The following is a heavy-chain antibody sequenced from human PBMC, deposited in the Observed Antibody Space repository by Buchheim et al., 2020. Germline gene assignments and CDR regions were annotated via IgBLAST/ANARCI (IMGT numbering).Heavy chain of an antibody. CDR1: GASISSGGYY. J-gene: IGHJ6*02. V-gene: IGHV4-31*03. CDR2: IYYSGNT. D-gene: IGHD4-11*01. Sequence: QVQLQESGPGLVKPSQTLSPTCTVFGASISSGGYYWSWIRQHPGKGLEWIGYIYYSGNTYYHPSLKSRVIMSVDMSKNQFSLKLSSVTAADTAVYYCARATVTTRIGMDVWGQGTT. CDR3: ARATVTTRIGMDV.